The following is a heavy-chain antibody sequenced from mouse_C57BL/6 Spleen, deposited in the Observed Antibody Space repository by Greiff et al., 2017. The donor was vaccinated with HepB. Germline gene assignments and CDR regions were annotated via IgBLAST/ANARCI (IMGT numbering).Heavy chain of an antibody. V-gene: IGHV5-17*01. CDR3: ARSNYYGSSIMDY. J-gene: IGHJ4*01. D-gene: IGHD1-1*01. Sequence: VQLKHSGGGLVKPGGSLKLSCAASGFTFSDYGMHWVRQAPEKGLEWVAYISSGSSTIYYADTVKGRFTISRDNAKNTLFLQMTSLRSEDTAMYYCARSNYYGSSIMDYWGQGTSVTVSS. CDR1: GFTFSDYG. CDR2: ISSGSSTI.